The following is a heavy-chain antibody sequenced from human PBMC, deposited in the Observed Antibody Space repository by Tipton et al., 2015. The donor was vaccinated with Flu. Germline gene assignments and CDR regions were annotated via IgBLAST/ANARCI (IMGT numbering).Heavy chain of an antibody. CDR1: GFTFTSYY. CDR3: ARDRTAFDI. CDR2: INPGDGDP. V-gene: IGHV1-46*01. Sequence: QVQLVQSGAEVKKPGASVKVSCKASGFTFTSYYIHWVRQAPGQGLEWMGIINPGDGDPTYTQKFQGRLTMTRDTSTSTVYMELSSLRSEDAAMYYCARDRTAFDIWGQGTMVTVSS. J-gene: IGHJ3*02.